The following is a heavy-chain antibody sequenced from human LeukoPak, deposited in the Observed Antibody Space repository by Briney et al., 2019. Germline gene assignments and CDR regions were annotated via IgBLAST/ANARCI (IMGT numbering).Heavy chain of an antibody. CDR2: ISGSGGST. D-gene: IGHD3-10*02. V-gene: IGHV3-23*01. Sequence: GGSLRLPCAASGFTVSSNYMSWVRQAPGKGLEWVSAISGSGGSTYYADSVKGRFTISRDNSKNTLYLQMNSLRAEDTAVYYCAKVPMGLFTSRYFDYWGQGTLVTVSS. CDR3: AKVPMGLFTSRYFDY. CDR1: GFTVSSNY. J-gene: IGHJ4*02.